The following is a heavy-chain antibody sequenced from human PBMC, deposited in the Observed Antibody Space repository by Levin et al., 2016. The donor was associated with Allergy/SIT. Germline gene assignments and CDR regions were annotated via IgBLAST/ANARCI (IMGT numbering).Heavy chain of an antibody. CDR3: ARVVGAMAAYGGLDY. J-gene: IGHJ4*02. D-gene: IGHD5-18*01. CDR1: GFTFSSYE. CDR2: ISSSGSTI. Sequence: GESLKISCAASGFTFSSYEMNWVRQAPGKGLEWVSYISSSGSTIYYADSVKGRFTISRDNAKNSLYLQMNSLRAEDTAVYYCARVVGAMAAYGGLDYWGQGTLVTVSS. V-gene: IGHV3-48*03.